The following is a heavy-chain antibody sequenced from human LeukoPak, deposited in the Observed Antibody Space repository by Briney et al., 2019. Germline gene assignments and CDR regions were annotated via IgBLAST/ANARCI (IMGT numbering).Heavy chain of an antibody. CDR3: ARHRSDTGGKKGVNWFDP. J-gene: IGHJ5*02. Sequence: KPSETLSLTCSVSGGSINNYYWSWIRQPPGKGLEWLGNIYSGGTTDYNSSLKSRLTISVDTFKNQLSLNLRSVTAADTATYYCARHRSDTGGKKGVNWFDPWGQGTLVTVSS. CDR2: IYSGGTT. V-gene: IGHV4-59*01. CDR1: GGSINNYY. D-gene: IGHD4-23*01.